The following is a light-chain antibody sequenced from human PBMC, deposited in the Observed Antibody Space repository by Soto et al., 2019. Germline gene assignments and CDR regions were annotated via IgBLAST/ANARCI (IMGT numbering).Light chain of an antibody. CDR3: QQYNNWPPWT. CDR1: QSVGSD. CDR2: GAS. J-gene: IGKJ1*01. Sequence: VVMTQSPDTLSVSPGERVTLSCRASQSVGSDLAWFQHKSGQAPRLLIYGASTRATGIPARFSGSGSGTEFTLTISSLQSEDSAVYFCQQYNNWPPWTFGPGTKVEIK. V-gene: IGKV3-15*01.